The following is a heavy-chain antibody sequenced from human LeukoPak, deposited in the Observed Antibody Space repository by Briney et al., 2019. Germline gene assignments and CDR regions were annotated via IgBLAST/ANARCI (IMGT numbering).Heavy chain of an antibody. D-gene: IGHD2-15*01. J-gene: IGHJ4*02. CDR3: AKTPRYCSGGSCPWFDY. CDR1: GFTFSSYG. CDR2: IRYDGSNK. V-gene: IGHV3-30*02. Sequence: GGSLRLSCAASGFTFSSYGMHWVRQAPGKGLEWVAFIRYDGSNKYYADSVKGRFTISRDNSKNTLYLQMNSLRAEDTAVYYCAKTPRYCSGGSCPWFDYWGQGTLVTVSS.